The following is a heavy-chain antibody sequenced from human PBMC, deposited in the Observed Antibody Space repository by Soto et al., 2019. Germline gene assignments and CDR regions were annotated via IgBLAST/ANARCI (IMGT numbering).Heavy chain of an antibody. Sequence: PSETLSLTCTVSGGSISSGDYYWSWIRQHPGKGLEWIGYIYYSGSTYYNPSLKSRVTISVDTSKNQFSLKLSSVTAADTAVYYCERAHYYYDSRGYFHYWGQGSLVTVS. D-gene: IGHD3-22*01. CDR1: GGSISSGDYY. CDR3: ERAHYYYDSRGYFHY. J-gene: IGHJ4*02. CDR2: IYYSGST. V-gene: IGHV4-31*03.